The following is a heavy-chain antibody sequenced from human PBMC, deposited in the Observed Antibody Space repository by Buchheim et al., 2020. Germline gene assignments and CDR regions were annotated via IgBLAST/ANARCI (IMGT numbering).Heavy chain of an antibody. V-gene: IGHV1-8*01. CDR1: GYTFTGYH. CDR3: ARGIANGMDV. CDR2: MSPNTGDT. D-gene: IGHD2-21*01. J-gene: IGHJ6*02. Sequence: QVQLVQSGAEVQKPGASVKVSCKASGYTFTGYHINWVRQATGQGLEWMGWMSPNTGDTAYAQKFQGRVTMTRDTSITTAYMELSSLTSEDTGVYYCARGIANGMDVWGQGAT.